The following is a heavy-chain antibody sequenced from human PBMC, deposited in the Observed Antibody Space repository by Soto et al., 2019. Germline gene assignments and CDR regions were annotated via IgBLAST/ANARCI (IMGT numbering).Heavy chain of an antibody. Sequence: QLQLQESGPGLVKPSATLSLTCTVSGGSISSSFYHWAWIRQPPGKWLEWIGSISYRGSTYYNPSLKSRVTISIEPSKNQCSLKVRSVTAADTAVYYWARQGRLGELSSFHYWGQGTLVTVSS. CDR1: GGSISSSFYH. J-gene: IGHJ4*02. CDR2: ISYRGST. V-gene: IGHV4-39*01. D-gene: IGHD3-16*02. CDR3: ARQGRLGELSSFHY.